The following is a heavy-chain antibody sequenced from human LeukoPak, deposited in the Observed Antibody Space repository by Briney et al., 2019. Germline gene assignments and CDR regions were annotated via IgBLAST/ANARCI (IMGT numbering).Heavy chain of an antibody. CDR3: ARDSVRGRPLVAFDI. V-gene: IGHV3-7*01. D-gene: IGHD6-6*01. J-gene: IGHJ3*02. Sequence: GGSLRLFCAASGFTFSTYWMNWVRQAPGKGLEWVANIKYDGSEKYYVDSVKGRFTISRDNAENSLHLQMNSLRAEDTAVYYCARDSVRGRPLVAFDIWGQGTMVTVSS. CDR2: IKYDGSEK. CDR1: GFTFSTYW.